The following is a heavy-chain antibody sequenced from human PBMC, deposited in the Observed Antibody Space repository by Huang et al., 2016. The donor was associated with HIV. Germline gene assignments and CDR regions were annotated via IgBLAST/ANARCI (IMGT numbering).Heavy chain of an antibody. Sequence: QVQLTQSGAEVKKPGASVKVSCKVSGYTLSELSMNWVRQAPGKGLEWMGSLDPEDEETIYAQKFQGTLTMTEDTSADTAYMELASLRSEDTAVYYCATGKYGSSFNYWGQGTLVTVSS. CDR3: ATGKYGSSFNY. CDR2: LDPEDEET. J-gene: IGHJ4*02. CDR1: GYTLSELS. D-gene: IGHD2-2*01. V-gene: IGHV1-24*01.